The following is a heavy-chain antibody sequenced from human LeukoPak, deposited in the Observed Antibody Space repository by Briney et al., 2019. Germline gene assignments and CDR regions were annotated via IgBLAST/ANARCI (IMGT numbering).Heavy chain of an antibody. V-gene: IGHV4-59*08. CDR2: IYYSGST. CDR1: GGSISSYY. J-gene: IGHJ3*02. CDR3: GRQSRTHAFDI. Sequence: PSETLSLTCTVSGGSISSYYWSWIRQPPGKGLEWIGYIYYSGSTNYNPSLKSRVTISVDTSKNQFSLKLSSVTAADTAVYYCGRQSRTHAFDIWGQGTMVTVSS.